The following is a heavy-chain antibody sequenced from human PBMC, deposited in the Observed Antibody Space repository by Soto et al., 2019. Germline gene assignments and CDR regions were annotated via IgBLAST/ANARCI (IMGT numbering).Heavy chain of an antibody. CDR1: GASISTYY. Sequence: SETLSLTCTVSGASISTYYWSWVRQPPGKGLEWIGYIHDSGSTYYNPSLKSRVTMSLDTSRNQLFLQLNSVTPADTALYYCARESAGSGKNNWFDPWGQGTLVTVSS. D-gene: IGHD3-10*01. J-gene: IGHJ5*02. CDR3: ARESAGSGKNNWFDP. CDR2: IHDSGST. V-gene: IGHV4-59*01.